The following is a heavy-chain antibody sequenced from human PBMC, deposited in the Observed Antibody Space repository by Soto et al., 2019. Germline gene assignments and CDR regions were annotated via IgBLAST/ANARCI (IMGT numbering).Heavy chain of an antibody. Sequence: QVQLQESGPGLVKPSQTLSLTCTVSGGSISSGGYYWSWIRQHPGKGLEWIGYIYYSGSTYYNPSLKSRVTISVDTSKNQFSLKLSSVTAADTAVYYCARDQLERLYYYYGMDVWGQGTTVTVSS. CDR1: GGSISSGGYY. J-gene: IGHJ6*02. CDR2: IYYSGST. CDR3: ARDQLERLYYYYGMDV. D-gene: IGHD1-1*01. V-gene: IGHV4-31*03.